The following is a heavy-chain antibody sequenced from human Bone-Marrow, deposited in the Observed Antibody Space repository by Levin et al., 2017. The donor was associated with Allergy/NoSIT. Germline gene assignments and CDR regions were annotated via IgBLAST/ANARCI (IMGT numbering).Heavy chain of an antibody. J-gene: IGHJ3*02. CDR1: GFTFSSYW. CDR2: INTDGSST. V-gene: IGHV3-74*01. CDR3: TRATWTAFDI. Sequence: GGSLRLSCAASGFTFSSYWIHWVRQTPGKGLVWVSRINTDGSSTSYADSVKGRFTISRDNAKNTVVMQMNGLRAEDTAVYYCTRATWTAFDIWGQGTMVIVSS. D-gene: IGHD2/OR15-2a*01.